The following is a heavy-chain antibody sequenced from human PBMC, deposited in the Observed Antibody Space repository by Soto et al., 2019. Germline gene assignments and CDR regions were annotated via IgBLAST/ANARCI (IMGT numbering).Heavy chain of an antibody. CDR3: ARCLYGSGSYYNDY. J-gene: IGHJ4*02. CDR1: GFTFSDHY. CDR2: SRNKGNGYTT. Sequence: EVQLVESGGGLVQPGGSLRLSCAASGFTFSDHYMDWVRQAPGKGLEWVGRSRNKGNGYTTEYAASVKDRFTISRDDSKSSLYLHMNSLKTEDTAVYYCARCLYGSGSYYNDYWGQGSLVTVSS. V-gene: IGHV3-72*01. D-gene: IGHD3-10*01.